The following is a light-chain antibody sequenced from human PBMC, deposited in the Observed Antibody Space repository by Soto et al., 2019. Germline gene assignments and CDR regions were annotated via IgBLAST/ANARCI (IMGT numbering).Light chain of an antibody. CDR1: SSDVGGYNY. J-gene: IGLJ2*01. CDR2: DVN. CDR3: SSYTTDSPVV. V-gene: IGLV2-14*03. Sequence: QSVLTQPASVSGSPGQSITISCTGTSSDVGGYNYVSWYQQYPGKAPKLIIFDVNVRPSGVSYRFSGSKSGNTASLAISGLQTDDEGDYYCSSYTTDSPVVFGGGTKLTVL.